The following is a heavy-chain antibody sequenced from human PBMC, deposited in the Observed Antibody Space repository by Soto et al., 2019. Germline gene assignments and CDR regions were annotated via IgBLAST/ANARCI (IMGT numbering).Heavy chain of an antibody. V-gene: IGHV3-21*01. CDR2: ISSSSSYI. CDR3: ARAGSGYYYYYGMDV. J-gene: IGHJ6*02. Sequence: EKGLEWVSSISSSSSYIYYADSVKGRFTISRDNAKNSLYLQMNSLRAEDTAVYYCARAGSGYYYYYGMDVWGQGTTVTVSS. D-gene: IGHD2-15*01.